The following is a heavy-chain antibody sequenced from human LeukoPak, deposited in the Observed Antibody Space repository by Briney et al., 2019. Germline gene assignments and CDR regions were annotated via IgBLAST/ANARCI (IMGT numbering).Heavy chain of an antibody. CDR3: ARVSGSYYVLDY. CDR1: GGSISSGDYY. D-gene: IGHD3-10*01. Sequence: SETLSLTCTVSGGSISSGDYYWSWIRQPPGKGLEWIGYIYYSGSTYYNPSLKSRVTISVDTSKNQFSLKLSSVTAADTAVYYCARVSGSYYVLDYWGQGTLVTVSS. J-gene: IGHJ4*02. V-gene: IGHV4-30-4*01. CDR2: IYYSGST.